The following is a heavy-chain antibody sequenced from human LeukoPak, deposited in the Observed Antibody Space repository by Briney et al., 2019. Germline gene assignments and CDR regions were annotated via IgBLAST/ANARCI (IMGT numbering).Heavy chain of an antibody. V-gene: IGHV1-18*01. Sequence: ASVKVSCKASGYTFTSYGISWVRQAPGQGLEWMGWISTYNGNTNYAQKLQGRVTMTTDTSTTTAYMELRSLRSGDTAVYYCARSGRGVVVPAANNWGQGTLVTVSS. J-gene: IGHJ4*02. CDR1: GYTFTSYG. CDR2: ISTYNGNT. D-gene: IGHD2-2*01. CDR3: ARSGRGVVVPAANN.